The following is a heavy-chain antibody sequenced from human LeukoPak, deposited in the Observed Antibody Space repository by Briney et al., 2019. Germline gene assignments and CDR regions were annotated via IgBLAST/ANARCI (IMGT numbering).Heavy chain of an antibody. CDR1: GFNFNTYT. V-gene: IGHV3-21*01. D-gene: IGHD4-17*01. CDR3: VRGSYGAYDY. J-gene: IGHJ4*02. Sequence: GGSLRLSCAASGFNFNTYTMNWVRQAPGKGLEWVSSISSDSSYIYYADAVHGRFAVSRDNAKYSLYLQMNSLRAEDTAVYYCVRGSYGAYDYWGQGSLVTVSS. CDR2: ISSDSSYI.